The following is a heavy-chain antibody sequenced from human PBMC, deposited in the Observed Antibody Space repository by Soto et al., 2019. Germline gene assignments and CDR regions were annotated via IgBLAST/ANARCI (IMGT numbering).Heavy chain of an antibody. D-gene: IGHD2-15*01. Sequence: PGESLRLSCAASGFTFSSYAMIWVRQTPGKGLEWVSAIDGSGGTTYYADSVEVRFSISRDNFKNTMYLEMNDVGADDTAVYYCSREGDCDGGSCSLFDYWGQGTLVTVSS. CDR3: SREGDCDGGSCSLFDY. V-gene: IGHV3-23*01. CDR1: GFTFSSYA. CDR2: IDGSGGTT. J-gene: IGHJ4*02.